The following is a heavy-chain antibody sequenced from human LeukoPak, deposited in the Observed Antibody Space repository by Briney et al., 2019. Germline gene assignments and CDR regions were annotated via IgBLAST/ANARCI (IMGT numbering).Heavy chain of an antibody. J-gene: IGHJ4*02. Sequence: PGGSLRLSCAVSGFTLNSNWIHWVRQAPGQGLVWVSRINEDGRGTSYADSVKGRFTISKDDAKNTVYLQMNSLRVEDTALYYCAKDSKTFIAVVGSHWGQGTLVTVSS. CDR1: GFTLNSNW. D-gene: IGHD6-13*01. V-gene: IGHV3-74*01. CDR3: AKDSKTFIAVVGSH. CDR2: INEDGRGT.